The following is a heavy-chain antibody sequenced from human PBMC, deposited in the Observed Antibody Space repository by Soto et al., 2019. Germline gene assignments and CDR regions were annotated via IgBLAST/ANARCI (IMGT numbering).Heavy chain of an antibody. V-gene: IGHV1-69*01. CDR3: ARDFTRTPLAGYYYGMDV. Sequence: QVQLVQSGAEVKKPGSSVKVSCKASGGTFSSYAISWVRQAPGQGLEWMGGIIPIFGTANYAQKFQGRVTITADESTSTAYMELSSLRSEDTAVYYCARDFTRTPLAGYYYGMDVWGQGTTVTVSS. CDR2: IIPIFGTA. J-gene: IGHJ6*02. CDR1: GGTFSSYA.